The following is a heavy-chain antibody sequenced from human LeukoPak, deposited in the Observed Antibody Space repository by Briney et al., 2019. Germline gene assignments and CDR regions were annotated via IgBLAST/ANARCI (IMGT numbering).Heavy chain of an antibody. J-gene: IGHJ4*02. V-gene: IGHV1-2*02. CDR3: ARDYGSQHPIDY. Sequence: ASVKVSCKASGYTLTGYYMHWVRQAPGQGLEWMGWINPNSGGTNYAQKFQGRVTMTRDTSISTAYMELSRLRSDDTAVYYCARDYGSQHPIDYWGQGTLVTVSS. CDR2: INPNSGGT. CDR1: GYTLTGYY. D-gene: IGHD1-1*01.